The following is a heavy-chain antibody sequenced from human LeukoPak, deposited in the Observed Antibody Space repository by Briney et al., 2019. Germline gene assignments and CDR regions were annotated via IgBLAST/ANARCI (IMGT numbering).Heavy chain of an antibody. D-gene: IGHD3-3*01. Sequence: PGGSLRLSCAASGFTFSGSAMHWVRQASGKGLEWVGRIRSKANSYATAYAASVKGRFTISRDNSKNTLYLQMNGLRDEDTAVYYCAKVDYDFWSDYRLGDRMNYYMDVWGKGTTVTVSS. CDR3: AKVDYDFWSDYRLGDRMNYYMDV. CDR2: IRSKANSYAT. V-gene: IGHV3-73*01. J-gene: IGHJ6*03. CDR1: GFTFSGSA.